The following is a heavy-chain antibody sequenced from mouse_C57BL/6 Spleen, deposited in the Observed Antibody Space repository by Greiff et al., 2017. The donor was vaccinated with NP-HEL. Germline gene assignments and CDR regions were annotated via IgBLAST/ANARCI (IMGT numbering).Heavy chain of an antibody. CDR2: ISSGGSYT. CDR1: GFTFSSYG. Sequence: EVKLMESGGDLVKPGGSLKLSCAASGFTFSSYGMSWVRQTPDKRLEWVATISSGGSYTYYPDSVKGRFTISRDNAKNTLYLQMSSLKSEDTAMYYCARHVNYDYDWFAYWGQGTLVTVSA. J-gene: IGHJ3*01. D-gene: IGHD2-4*01. V-gene: IGHV5-6*01. CDR3: ARHVNYDYDWFAY.